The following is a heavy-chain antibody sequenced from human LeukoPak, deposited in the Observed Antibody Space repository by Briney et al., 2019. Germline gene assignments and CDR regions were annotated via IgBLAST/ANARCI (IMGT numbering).Heavy chain of an antibody. D-gene: IGHD5-12*01. CDR1: GFTFSSYW. J-gene: IGHJ4*02. CDR3: ARGGGSGYDYNLDY. CDR2: INQDGSEK. V-gene: IGHV3-7*01. Sequence: PGGSLRLSCAASGFTFSSYWMSWVRQAPGKGLEWVANINQDGSEKYYVDSVKGRSTISRDNAKNSLYLQMNSLRAEDTAVYYCARGGGSGYDYNLDYWGQGTLVTVSS.